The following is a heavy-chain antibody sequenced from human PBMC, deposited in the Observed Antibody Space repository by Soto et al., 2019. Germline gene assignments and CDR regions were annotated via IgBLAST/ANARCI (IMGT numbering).Heavy chain of an antibody. CDR3: ARSLQFGSYYGMDV. D-gene: IGHD5-12*01. CDR1: GGSLSSGGYY. Sequence: QVQLQESGPGLVKPSQTLSLTCTVSGGSLSSGGYYWTWIRQHPGKGLEWIGYIYYSGSTSYNPSLKSRVTISVDTSENQFSLKLSSVTAADTAVYYCARSLQFGSYYGMDVWGQGTTVTVSS. V-gene: IGHV4-31*03. CDR2: IYYSGST. J-gene: IGHJ6*02.